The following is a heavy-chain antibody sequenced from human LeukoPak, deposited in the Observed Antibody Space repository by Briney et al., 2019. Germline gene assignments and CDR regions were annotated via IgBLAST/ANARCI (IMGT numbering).Heavy chain of an antibody. V-gene: IGHV3-23*01. Sequence: GGSLRLSCTASGFTFTTHAMNWVRQAPGKGLEWVSVISSRGGSTYYADSVKGRFTISGDNSKSTLYLQMNSLRVEDTAVYYCARDWGSGWYFDYWGQGTQVTVSS. J-gene: IGHJ4*02. CDR3: ARDWGSGWYFDY. D-gene: IGHD6-19*01. CDR2: ISSRGGST. CDR1: GFTFTTHA.